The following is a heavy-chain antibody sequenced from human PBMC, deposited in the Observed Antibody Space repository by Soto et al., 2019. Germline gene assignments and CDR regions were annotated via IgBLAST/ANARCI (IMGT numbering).Heavy chain of an antibody. CDR1: GYTFSSYW. Sequence: GESLKISCKGSGYTFSSYWIAWVRQLPGKGLQWMGITWPGGSDTRYSPSFQGQVTISADESVSTAYLQWSSLTASDTAIYYCARRPMGYDFWNAHLDMWGQGTMVTVSS. CDR3: ARRPMGYDFWNAHLDM. D-gene: IGHD3-3*01. V-gene: IGHV5-51*01. CDR2: TWPGGSDT. J-gene: IGHJ3*02.